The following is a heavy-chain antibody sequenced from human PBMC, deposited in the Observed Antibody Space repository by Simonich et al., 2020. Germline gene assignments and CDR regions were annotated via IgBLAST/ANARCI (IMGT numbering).Heavy chain of an antibody. CDR2: INGVGSST. Sequence: EVQLVESGGGLVQPGGSLRLSCAASGFTFRSYWMHWVRQAPGKVRGGASRINGVGSSTSYADSVKGRFTISRDNAKNTLYLQMNSLRAEDTAVYYCARNRLDYWGQGTLVTVSS. V-gene: IGHV3-74*01. J-gene: IGHJ4*02. CDR1: GFTFRSYW. CDR3: ARNRLDY.